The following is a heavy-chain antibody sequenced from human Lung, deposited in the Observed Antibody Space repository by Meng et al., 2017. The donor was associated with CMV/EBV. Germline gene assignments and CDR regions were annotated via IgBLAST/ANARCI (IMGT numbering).Heavy chain of an antibody. CDR2: INPNSGGT. V-gene: IGHV1-2*02. D-gene: IGHD2-8*01. J-gene: IGHJ3*02. CDR1: GYTXTGYY. CDR3: ARDLGDDCTNGVCYSVDAFDI. Sequence: ASXXVSXKASGYTXTGYYMHWVRQAPGQGLEWMGWINPNSGGTNYAQKFQGRVTMTRDTSISTAYMELSRLRSDDTAVYYCARDLGDDCTNGVCYSVDAFDIWXQGTXVTVSS.